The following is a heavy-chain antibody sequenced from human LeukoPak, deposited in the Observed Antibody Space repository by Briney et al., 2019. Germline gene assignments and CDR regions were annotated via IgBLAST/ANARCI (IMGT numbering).Heavy chain of an antibody. J-gene: IGHJ4*02. V-gene: IGHV3-69-1*02. Sequence: GGSLRLSCAASGFTFSDYYMIWVRQAPGKGLEWVSSISSGSSNIYYADSVKGRFTISRDNAKNSLYLQMNSLRAEDTGLYYCARSRGSWPDYFDYWGQGTLVTVTS. D-gene: IGHD6-13*01. CDR2: ISSGSSNI. CDR1: GFTFSDYY. CDR3: ARSRGSWPDYFDY.